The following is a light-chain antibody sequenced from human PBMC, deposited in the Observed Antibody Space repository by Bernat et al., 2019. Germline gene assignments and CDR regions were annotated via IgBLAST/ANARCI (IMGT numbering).Light chain of an antibody. Sequence: MLLTQSPGTLSLSPGERATLSRRASQSVSSGSLAWYQQKPGQAHRLLFYGASSRVTGIPDRFSGSGSGTDFTLTISRLETEDFAVYYWQQYGSSPYTFGQRTELEIK. CDR1: QSVSSGS. V-gene: IGKV3-20*01. CDR3: QQYGSSPYT. J-gene: IGKJ2*01. CDR2: GAS.